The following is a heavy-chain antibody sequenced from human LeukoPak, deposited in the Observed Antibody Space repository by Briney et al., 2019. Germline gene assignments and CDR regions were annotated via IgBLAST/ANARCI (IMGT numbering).Heavy chain of an antibody. D-gene: IGHD3-10*01. CDR1: GFTFDDYA. V-gene: IGHV3-9*01. Sequence: PGRSLRLSCAASGFTFDDYAMHWVRQAPGKGLEWVSGISWNSGSIGYADSVKGRFTISRDNAKNSLYLQMNSLRAEDTALYCCAKDRPPGYGSGSYSWFDPWGQGTLVTVSS. J-gene: IGHJ5*02. CDR3: AKDRPPGYGSGSYSWFDP. CDR2: ISWNSGSI.